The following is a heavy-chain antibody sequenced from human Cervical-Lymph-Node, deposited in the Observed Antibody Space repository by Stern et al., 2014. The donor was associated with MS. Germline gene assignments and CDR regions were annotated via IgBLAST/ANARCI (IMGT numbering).Heavy chain of an antibody. D-gene: IGHD2/OR15-2a*01. Sequence: QITLKESGPTLVKPTQTLTLTCTFSGFSLSPSGVDVGWIRQPPGKALEWLALIYWDDDKRSSPYLNSWVTSTKATANNQVVLTMTNMDPVDTATYYCAHRRDSYFGAFDIWGQGTRVTVSS. CDR3: AHRRDSYFGAFDI. CDR1: GFSLSPSGVD. J-gene: IGHJ3*02. V-gene: IGHV2-5*02. CDR2: IYWDDDK.